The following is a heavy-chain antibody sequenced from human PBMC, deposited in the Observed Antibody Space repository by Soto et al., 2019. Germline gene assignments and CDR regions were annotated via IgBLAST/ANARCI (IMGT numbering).Heavy chain of an antibody. Sequence: QVQVVESGGGVVQPGRSRRLSCAASGFTFSSFGMHWVRQAPGKGLEWVSLIWYDGSKKSYGDSVKGRFTISRDNSRNTVYLQMNSLRADDTAVYCCARDASYYSLWSGYYPSRNGMDVWGQGTTVTVSS. CDR2: IWYDGSKK. D-gene: IGHD3-3*01. V-gene: IGHV3-33*01. CDR3: ARDASYYSLWSGYYPSRNGMDV. J-gene: IGHJ6*02. CDR1: GFTFSSFG.